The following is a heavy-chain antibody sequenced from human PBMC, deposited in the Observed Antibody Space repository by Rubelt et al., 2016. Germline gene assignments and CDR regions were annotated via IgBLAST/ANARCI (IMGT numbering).Heavy chain of an antibody. D-gene: IGHD3-22*01. CDR1: GFTFSSYG. CDR3: ARDGDSSGLLAI. CDR2: IWYDGSNK. Sequence: GFTFSSYGMHWVRQAPGKGLEWVAVIWYDGSNKYYADSVKGRFTISRDNSKNTLYLQMNSLRAEDTAVYYCARDGDSSGLLAIWGQGTLVTVSS. J-gene: IGHJ4*02. V-gene: IGHV3-33*01.